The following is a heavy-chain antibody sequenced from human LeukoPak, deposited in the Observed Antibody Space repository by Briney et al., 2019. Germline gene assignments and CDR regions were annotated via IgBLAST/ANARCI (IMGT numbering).Heavy chain of an antibody. V-gene: IGHV5-51*01. Sequence: GESLKISCQGSGYSFTSYWIGWVRQMPGKGLEWMGIIYPGDSDTRYSPSFQGQVTISADKSISTAYLQWSSLKASDTAMYYCARLPAYSNYGPDYYYMDVWGKGTTVTVSS. D-gene: IGHD4-11*01. J-gene: IGHJ6*03. CDR2: IYPGDSDT. CDR1: GYSFTSYW. CDR3: ARLPAYSNYGPDYYYMDV.